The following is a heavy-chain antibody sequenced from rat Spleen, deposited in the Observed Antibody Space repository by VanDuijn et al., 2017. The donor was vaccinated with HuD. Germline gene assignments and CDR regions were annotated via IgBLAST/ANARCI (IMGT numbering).Heavy chain of an antibody. CDR1: GFTFSDCY. V-gene: IGHV5-29*01. Sequence: EVQLLESDGGLVQPGRSLKLSCATSGFTFSDCYMAWVRQAPTKGLEWVATISYDGSSTYYRDSVKGRFTISRDNAKSTLYLQMDSLKSEDTATYYCATDGYYDGIYYSVYVMDAWAQGASVTVSS. CDR3: ATDGYYDGIYYSVYVMDA. D-gene: IGHD1-12*02. CDR2: ISYDGSST. J-gene: IGHJ4*01.